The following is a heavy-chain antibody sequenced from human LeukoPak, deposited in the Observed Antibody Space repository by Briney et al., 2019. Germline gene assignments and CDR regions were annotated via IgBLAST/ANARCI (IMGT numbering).Heavy chain of an antibody. D-gene: IGHD3-10*01. CDR3: ASSPIGIID. V-gene: IGHV3-30*04. CDR1: GFTFSSYA. J-gene: IGHJ4*02. Sequence: PGRSLRLSCAASGFTFSSYAMHWVRQAPGKGLEWVAVISYDGSNKYYADSVEGRFTISRDNSKNTLYLQMNSLRAEDTAVYYCASSPIGIIDWGQGTLVTVSS. CDR2: ISYDGSNK.